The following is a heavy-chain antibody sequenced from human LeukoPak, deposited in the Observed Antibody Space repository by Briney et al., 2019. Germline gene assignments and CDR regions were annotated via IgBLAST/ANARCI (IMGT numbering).Heavy chain of an antibody. CDR1: GYTFTNFD. CDR3: ARDQSVRLLQTSSTYFKHVFAI. Sequence: ASVKVSCKTSGYTFTNFDISWVRQAPGLGLEWMGWISAYNGNTNYAQKVQGRVTMTTDTSTSTAYMELRSLRFDDTAVYYCARDQSVRLLQTSSTYFKHVFAIGGQGSMVTVSS. D-gene: IGHD6-13*01. J-gene: IGHJ3*02. V-gene: IGHV1-18*01. CDR2: ISAYNGNT.